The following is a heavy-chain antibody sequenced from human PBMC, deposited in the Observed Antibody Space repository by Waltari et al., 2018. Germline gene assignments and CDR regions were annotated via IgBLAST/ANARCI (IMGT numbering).Heavy chain of an antibody. CDR1: GVSITSNRHY. Sequence: QLQLQESGPGLVKPSETLSLTCRVSGVSITSNRHYWGWIRQPPGQGLEWIGTMSYSGATYSSPSLQSRVTISRDTSKNQLSLKLGSVTAADTAVYYCATYIGASVGTAAFDVWGQGTMVTVSS. V-gene: IGHV4-39*01. CDR2: MSYSGAT. J-gene: IGHJ3*01. CDR3: ATYIGASVGTAAFDV. D-gene: IGHD5-12*01.